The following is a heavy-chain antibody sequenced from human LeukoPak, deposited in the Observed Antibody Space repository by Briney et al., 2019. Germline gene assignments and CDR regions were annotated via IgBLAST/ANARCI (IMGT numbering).Heavy chain of an antibody. J-gene: IGHJ4*02. CDR2: IYYSGST. CDR3: ARVWRDCSSTSCYTLVDY. V-gene: IGHV4-59*01. D-gene: IGHD2-2*02. Sequence: SETLSLTCAVYGRSFSSYYWSWIRQPPGKGLEWIGYIYYSGSTNYNPSLKSRVTISVDTSKNQFSLKLSSVTAADTAVYYCARVWRDCSSTSCYTLVDYWGQGTLVTVSS. CDR1: GRSFSSYY.